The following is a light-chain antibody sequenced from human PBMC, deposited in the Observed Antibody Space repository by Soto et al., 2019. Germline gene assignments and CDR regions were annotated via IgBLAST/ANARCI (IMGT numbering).Light chain of an antibody. Sequence: EVVLTQSPGTLSLSPGERATLSCRASQTVNNNYFAWYQQKPCQAPRLLIFGSSDRATGIPDRFSGSGSGTDFTLTISRLEPEDVAVYYCQQYGSSPPYTFGQGTKLEIK. V-gene: IGKV3-20*01. CDR1: QTVNNNY. J-gene: IGKJ2*01. CDR3: QQYGSSPPYT. CDR2: GSS.